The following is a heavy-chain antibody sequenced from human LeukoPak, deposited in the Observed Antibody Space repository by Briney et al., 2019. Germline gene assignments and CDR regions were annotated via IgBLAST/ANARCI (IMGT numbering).Heavy chain of an antibody. Sequence: ASVKVSCKASGYTFTNYGVNWVRQAPGQGLEWMGWISTYNGNTNSAQKLQGRVTMTTDTSTSTAYMELRSLRSDDTAVYYCARASPRITIFGVVIDPDNWFDPWGQGTLVTVSS. D-gene: IGHD3-3*01. V-gene: IGHV1-18*01. CDR3: ARASPRITIFGVVIDPDNWFDP. CDR2: ISTYNGNT. J-gene: IGHJ5*02. CDR1: GYTFTNYG.